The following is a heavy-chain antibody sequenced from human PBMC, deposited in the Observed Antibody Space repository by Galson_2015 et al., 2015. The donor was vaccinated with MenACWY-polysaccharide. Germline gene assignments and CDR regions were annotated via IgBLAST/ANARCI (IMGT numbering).Heavy chain of an antibody. CDR1: GFTFSSSW. CDR2: ILRAGSST. Sequence: SLRLSCAASGFTFSSSWMHWVRQAPGKGLVWVSRILRAGSSTSYADSVTGRFTISRDNAKNMLHLQMNGLRAEDTAVYYCARGCQYSANYGRAWGLGTLVTVSS. CDR3: ARGCQYSANYGRA. J-gene: IGHJ5*02. V-gene: IGHV3-74*01. D-gene: IGHD6-6*01.